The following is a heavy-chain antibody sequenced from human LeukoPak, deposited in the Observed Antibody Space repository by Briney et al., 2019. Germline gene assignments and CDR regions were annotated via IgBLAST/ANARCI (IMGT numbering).Heavy chain of an antibody. CDR3: ARDKVIYWYFDL. CDR1: GFIFSSYS. V-gene: IGHV3-21*01. D-gene: IGHD2-21*01. J-gene: IGHJ2*01. Sequence: GGSLRLSCVGSGFIFSSYSMNWVRQASGKGLEWVSSISSSSSYIYYADSVKGRFTISRDNAKNSLYLQMNSLRAEDTAVYYCARDKVIYWYFDLWGRGTLVTVSS. CDR2: ISSSSSYI.